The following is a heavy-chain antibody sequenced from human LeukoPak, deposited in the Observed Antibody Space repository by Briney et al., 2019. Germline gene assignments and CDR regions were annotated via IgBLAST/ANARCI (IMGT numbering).Heavy chain of an antibody. D-gene: IGHD6-13*01. V-gene: IGHV3-11*01. CDR3: ATDGIAAAGRNRRYYFDY. J-gene: IGHJ4*01. CDR2: ISSSGSTI. Sequence: GGSLRLSCAASGFTFSDYYMSWIRQAPGKGLEWVSYISSSGSTIYYADSVKGRFTISRDNAKNSLYLQLNSLRAEDTAVYYDATDGIAAAGRNRRYYFDYCGQATLVTVSS. CDR1: GFTFSDYY.